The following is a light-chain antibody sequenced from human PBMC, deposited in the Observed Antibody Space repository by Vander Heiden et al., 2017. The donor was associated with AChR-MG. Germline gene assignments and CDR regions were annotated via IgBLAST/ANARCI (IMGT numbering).Light chain of an antibody. Sequence: DIVMTQSPDSLAVCLGERATINCKSSQSILYSSNNKNYLAWYQQKPGQPPKLLIYWASTRESGVPDRFSGSGSGTDFTLTISSLQAEDVAVYYCQQYYCNPLTFGGGTKVEIK. CDR1: QSILYSSNNKNY. CDR2: WAS. CDR3: QQYYCNPLT. J-gene: IGKJ4*01. V-gene: IGKV4-1*01.